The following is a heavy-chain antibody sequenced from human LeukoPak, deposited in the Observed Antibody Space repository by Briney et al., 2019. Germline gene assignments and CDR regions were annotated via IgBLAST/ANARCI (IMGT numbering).Heavy chain of an antibody. J-gene: IGHJ4*02. CDR1: GFTFSSYG. Sequence: GGSLRLSCAASGFTFSSYGMHWVRQAPGQGLEWVAVIWYDGSNKYYADSVKGRFTISRDNSKNTLYLQMNSLRAEDTAVYYCARGLVALDYWGQGTLVTVSS. D-gene: IGHD5-12*01. V-gene: IGHV3-33*01. CDR2: IWYDGSNK. CDR3: ARGLVALDY.